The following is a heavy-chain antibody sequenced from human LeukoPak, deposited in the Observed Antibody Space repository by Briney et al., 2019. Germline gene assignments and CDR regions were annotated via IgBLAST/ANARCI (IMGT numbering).Heavy chain of an antibody. CDR2: ISSSGSTI. Sequence: GGSLRLSCAASGFTFSSYEMNWVRQAPGKGLEWLSYISSSGSTIYYADSVKGRFTISRDNAKNSLYLQMNSLRAEDTAVYYCARGAAHYYDSSGYYAYWGQGTLVTVSS. CDR1: GFTFSSYE. V-gene: IGHV3-48*03. J-gene: IGHJ4*02. CDR3: ARGAAHYYDSSGYYAY. D-gene: IGHD3-22*01.